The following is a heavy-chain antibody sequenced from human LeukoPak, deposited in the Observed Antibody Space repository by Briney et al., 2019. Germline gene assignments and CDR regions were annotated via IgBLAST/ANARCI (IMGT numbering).Heavy chain of an antibody. CDR3: AREGYCSGGSCYAGQNWFDP. CDR1: GGSISSGGYS. V-gene: IGHV4-30-2*01. D-gene: IGHD2-15*01. Sequence: SETLSLTCAVSGGSISSGGYSWSWIRQPPGKGLEWTGYIYHSGSTYYNPSLKSRVTISVDRSKNQFSLKLSSVTAADTAVYYCAREGYCSGGSCYAGQNWFDPWGQGTLVTVSS. CDR2: IYHSGST. J-gene: IGHJ5*02.